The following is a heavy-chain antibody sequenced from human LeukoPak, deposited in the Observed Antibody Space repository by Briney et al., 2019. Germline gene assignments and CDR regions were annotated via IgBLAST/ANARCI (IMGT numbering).Heavy chain of an antibody. CDR3: AKDLLWFGELSGNWFDP. CDR2: IWYDGSNK. D-gene: IGHD3-10*01. J-gene: IGHJ5*02. Sequence: GGSLRPSCAASGFTFSSYGMHWVRQAPGKGLEWVAVIWYDGSNKYYADSVKGRFTISRDNSKNTLYLQMNSLRAEDTAVYYCAKDLLWFGELSGNWFDPWGQGTLVTVSS. CDR1: GFTFSSYG. V-gene: IGHV3-33*06.